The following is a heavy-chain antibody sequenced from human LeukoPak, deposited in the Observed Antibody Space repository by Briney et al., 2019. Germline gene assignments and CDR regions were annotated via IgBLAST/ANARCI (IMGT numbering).Heavy chain of an antibody. Sequence: GGSLRLSCAASGFTFSSYAMSWVRQAPGKGLEWVSAISGSGGSTYYADSVKGRFTISRDNSKNTLYLQMNSLRAEDTAVYYCAKSGTLEDRYRRGYYFDYWGQGTLVTVSS. CDR2: ISGSGGST. CDR3: AKSGTLEDRYRRGYYFDY. CDR1: GFTFSSYA. V-gene: IGHV3-23*01. J-gene: IGHJ4*02. D-gene: IGHD3-10*01.